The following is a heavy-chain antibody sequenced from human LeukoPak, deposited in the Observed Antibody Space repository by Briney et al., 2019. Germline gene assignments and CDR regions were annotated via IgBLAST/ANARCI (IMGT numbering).Heavy chain of an antibody. J-gene: IGHJ4*02. CDR2: ISSSSRDI. CDR1: AFTFSSYT. Sequence: GGSLRLSCAASAFTFSSYTMNWVRQAAGKGLEWVAAISSSSRDIFYADSVKGRFSISRDKTQNSLYLQMSSLKAEDTAVYYCVREAAATLFDYWGQGTLVTVSS. CDR3: VREAAATLFDY. V-gene: IGHV3-21*01. D-gene: IGHD1-26*01.